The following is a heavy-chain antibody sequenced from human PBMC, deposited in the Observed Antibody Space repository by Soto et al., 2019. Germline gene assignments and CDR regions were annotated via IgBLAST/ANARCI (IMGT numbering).Heavy chain of an antibody. V-gene: IGHV3-30-3*01. CDR2: ISYDGSNK. CDR1: GFTFSIYA. J-gene: IGHJ4*02. Sequence: PGGSLRLSCAASGFTFSIYAMHWVRQAPCKGLEWVAVISYDGSNKYYADSVKGRFTISRDNSKNTLYLQMNSLRAEDTAVYYCARAAQAITMIVVAPPGYWGQGTLVTAPQ. CDR3: ARAAQAITMIVVAPPGY. D-gene: IGHD3-22*01.